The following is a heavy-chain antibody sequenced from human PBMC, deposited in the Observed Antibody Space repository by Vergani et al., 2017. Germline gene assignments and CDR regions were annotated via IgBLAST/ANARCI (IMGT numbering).Heavy chain of an antibody. Sequence: QVQLQESGPGLVKPSETLSLTCTVSGGSISSYYWSWIRQPPGKGLEWIGSIYYSGSTYYNPSLKSRVTISVDTSKNQFSLKLSSVTAADTAVYYCARHVLWFGELSHFDYWGQGTLVTVSS. V-gene: IGHV4-39*01. J-gene: IGHJ4*02. CDR2: IYYSGST. CDR3: ARHVLWFGELSHFDY. CDR1: GGSISSYY. D-gene: IGHD3-10*01.